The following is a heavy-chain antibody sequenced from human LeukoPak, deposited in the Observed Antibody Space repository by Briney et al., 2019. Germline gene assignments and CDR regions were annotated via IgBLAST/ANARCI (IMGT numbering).Heavy chain of an antibody. CDR1: GFIFDDYG. V-gene: IGHV3-20*04. Sequence: GGSLRLSCSASGFIFDDYGMSWVRQAPGKGLEWISGINWNGGRTSHADSVKGRFTISRDNAKNSLYLQMNSLRAEDTALYYCARGATYTCGYGWEWSDFWGQGTLVTVSS. CDR2: INWNGGRT. J-gene: IGHJ4*02. D-gene: IGHD2-21*01. CDR3: ARGATYTCGYGWEWSDF.